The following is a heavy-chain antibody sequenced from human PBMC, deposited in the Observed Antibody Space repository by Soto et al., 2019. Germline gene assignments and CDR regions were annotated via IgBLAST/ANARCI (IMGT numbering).Heavy chain of an antibody. V-gene: IGHV3-23*01. D-gene: IGHD2-15*01. CDR2: ISGSGAST. Sequence: GGSLRLSCAASGFTFSNYAMSWVRQAPGKGLEWVSGISGSGASTYYADSVKGRFTISRDNSKNTLYLQMNSLRAEDTAVYYCAKGDCGGGTCYRGFDYWGQGTLVTVSS. CDR3: AKGDCGGGTCYRGFDY. J-gene: IGHJ4*02. CDR1: GFTFSNYA.